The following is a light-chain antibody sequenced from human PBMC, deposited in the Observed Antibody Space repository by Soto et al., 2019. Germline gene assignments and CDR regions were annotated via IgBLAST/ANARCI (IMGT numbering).Light chain of an antibody. V-gene: IGKV1-5*01. CDR2: DAS. J-gene: IGKJ1*01. CDR1: QSIDRW. CDR3: QQYSSYPWT. Sequence: DIQMTQSPSTLSASVGDRVTITCRASQSIDRWLAWYQQKPGKAPKHLIYDASNLESGVPSRFSGSGSGTEFTLTISSLQPDHFATYFCQQYSSYPWTFGQGTKVEIK.